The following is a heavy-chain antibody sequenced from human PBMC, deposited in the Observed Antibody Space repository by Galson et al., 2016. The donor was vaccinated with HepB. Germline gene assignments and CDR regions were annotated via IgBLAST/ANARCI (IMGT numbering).Heavy chain of an antibody. J-gene: IGHJ6*02. CDR3: AGRNVYYYGMDV. CDR1: GASFSSSNW. V-gene: IGHV4-4*02. CDR2: IYDSGST. Sequence: ETLSLTCAVSGASFSSSNWWNWVRQPPGKGLEWIGEIYDSGSTNYNPSLKSRVTISVDKSKKQFSLNLNSVTAADTAVYYCAGRNVYYYGMDVWGQGTTVTVSS.